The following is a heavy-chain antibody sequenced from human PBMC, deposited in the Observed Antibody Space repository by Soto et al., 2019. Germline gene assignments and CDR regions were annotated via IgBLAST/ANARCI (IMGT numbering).Heavy chain of an antibody. CDR2: INGGNGDT. Sequence: QVQLVQSGAEMRKPGASVMVSCKASGYTFTSYAMNWVRQAPGQRLEWMGWINGGNGDTKYSQRFQDRVTITRDTSANTVYMELRSLRSDDTAVYYCARDHGLAWAVRPANYYYAMDVWGQGTTVTVSS. V-gene: IGHV1-3*01. CDR3: ARDHGLAWAVRPANYYYAMDV. D-gene: IGHD6-6*01. CDR1: GYTFTSYA. J-gene: IGHJ6*02.